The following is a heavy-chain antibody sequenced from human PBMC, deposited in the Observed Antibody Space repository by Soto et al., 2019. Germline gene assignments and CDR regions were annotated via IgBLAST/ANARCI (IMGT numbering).Heavy chain of an antibody. V-gene: IGHV6-1*01. CDR2: TYYRSKWYN. D-gene: IGHD1-7*01. CDR1: GDSVSSNSAA. Sequence: SQTLSLTCAISGDSVSSNSAAWNWIRQSPSRGLEWLGRTYYRSKWYNDYAVSVKSRITINPDTSKNQFSLQLNSVTPEDTAVYYCALERANWNYASVFDYWGQGTLVTGSS. J-gene: IGHJ4*02. CDR3: ALERANWNYASVFDY.